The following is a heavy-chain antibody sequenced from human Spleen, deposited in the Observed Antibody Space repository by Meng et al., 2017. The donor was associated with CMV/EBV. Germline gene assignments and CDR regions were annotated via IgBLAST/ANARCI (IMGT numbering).Heavy chain of an antibody. CDR3: ARVAAAGRGMDV. Sequence: GESLKISCAASGFTFSSYGMSWVRQAPGKGLEWVSAISGSGGDTYYADSVKGRFTISRDNAKNSLFLQMNSLRAEDTAVYYCARVAAAGRGMDVWGPGTTVTVSS. CDR1: GFTFSSYG. CDR2: ISGSGGDT. D-gene: IGHD6-13*01. J-gene: IGHJ6*02. V-gene: IGHV3-23*01.